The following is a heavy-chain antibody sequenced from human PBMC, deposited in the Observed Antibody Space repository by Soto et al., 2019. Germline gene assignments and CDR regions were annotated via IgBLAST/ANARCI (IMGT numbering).Heavy chain of an antibody. V-gene: IGHV3-48*03. CDR3: ARDGKYYDILPGEYFVLHFDY. Sequence: VGSLRLSCAASGFTCGSYEMNWVRQAPVKVLEWVSYISSSGSTIYYADSVKVRFTISRDNAKNSLYLQMNSLRAEDTAVYYCARDGKYYDILPGEYFVLHFDYWGQGTLVTVSS. J-gene: IGHJ4*02. CDR1: GFTCGSYE. CDR2: ISSSGSTI. D-gene: IGHD3-9*01.